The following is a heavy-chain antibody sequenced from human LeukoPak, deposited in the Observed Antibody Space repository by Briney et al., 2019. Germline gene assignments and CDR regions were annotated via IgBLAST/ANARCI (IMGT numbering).Heavy chain of an antibody. CDR1: GFSFSSAW. Sequence: GGSLRLSCAGSGFSFSSAWMNWVRQAPGKGLEWVGLIKSSTNGGTTAYAAPVKGRFTISRDDSKNTLYLQMDSLKTEDTGVYYCTTEYWGSNYWGQGTLVTVSS. D-gene: IGHD7-27*01. J-gene: IGHJ4*02. CDR2: IKSSTNGGTT. CDR3: TTEYWGSNY. V-gene: IGHV3-15*07.